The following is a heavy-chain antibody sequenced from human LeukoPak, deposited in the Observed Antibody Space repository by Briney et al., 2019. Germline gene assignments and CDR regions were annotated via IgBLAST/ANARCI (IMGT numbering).Heavy chain of an antibody. V-gene: IGHV1-3*01. Sequence: ASVTVSCKASGYTFTSYAMHWVRQAPGQRLEWMGWINAGNGNTKYSRKFQGRVTITRDTSASTAYMELSSLRSEDTAVYYCARDLGVLAAGFDPWGQGTLVTVSS. CDR1: GYTFTSYA. D-gene: IGHD6-13*01. CDR3: ARDLGVLAAGFDP. J-gene: IGHJ5*02. CDR2: INAGNGNT.